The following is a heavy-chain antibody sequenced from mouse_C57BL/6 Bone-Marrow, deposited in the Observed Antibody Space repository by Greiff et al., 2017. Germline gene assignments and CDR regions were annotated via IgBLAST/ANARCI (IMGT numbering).Heavy chain of an antibody. J-gene: IGHJ1*03. Sequence: EVQRVESEGGLVQPGSSMKLSCTASGFTFSDYYMAWVRQVPEKGLEWVANINYDGSSTYYLDSLKSRFIISRDNAKNILYLQMSSLESEDTATYYCARVYYYGSPAYWYFDVWSTGTTVTVSS. CDR2: INYDGSST. CDR3: ARVYYYGSPAYWYFDV. V-gene: IGHV5-16*01. D-gene: IGHD1-1*01. CDR1: GFTFSDYY.